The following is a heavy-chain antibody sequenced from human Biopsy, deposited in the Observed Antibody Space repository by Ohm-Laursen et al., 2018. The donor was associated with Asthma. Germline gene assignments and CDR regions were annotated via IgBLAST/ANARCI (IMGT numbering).Heavy chain of an antibody. V-gene: IGHV3-48*04. Sequence: SLRLSCAASGFRFTDYGMHWVRQAPGKGLEWISYINGKSNSIEYADSVKGRFTISRDNAKNSLYLQMNSLRAEDTAVYYCARDSYSSGLYDDFESWGQGTLVTVSS. CDR1: GFRFTDYG. J-gene: IGHJ4*02. CDR3: ARDSYSSGLYDDFES. D-gene: IGHD6-19*01. CDR2: INGKSNSI.